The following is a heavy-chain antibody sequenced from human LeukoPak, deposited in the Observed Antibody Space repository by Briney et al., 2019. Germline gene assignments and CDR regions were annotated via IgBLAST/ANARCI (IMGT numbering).Heavy chain of an antibody. CDR1: GGTFSSYA. CDR2: IIPIFGTA. CDR3: ARDPLFPYYFDY. V-gene: IGHV1-69*05. D-gene: IGHD3-3*01. Sequence: SVKVSCKASGGTFSSYAISWVRQAPGQGLEWMGRIIPIFGTANYAQKFQGRVTITTDESTSTAYMELSSLRSEDTAVYYCARDPLFPYYFDYWGQGTLVTVSS. J-gene: IGHJ4*02.